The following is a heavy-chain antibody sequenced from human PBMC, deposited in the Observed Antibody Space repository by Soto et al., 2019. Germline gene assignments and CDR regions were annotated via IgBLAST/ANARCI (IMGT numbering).Heavy chain of an antibody. D-gene: IGHD5-18*01. CDR2: ISWDGGST. V-gene: IGHV3-43*01. CDR1: GFTFDDYT. J-gene: IGHJ6*02. CDR3: AKGVVRGYSYGPYYYYYGMDV. Sequence: RGLSCAASGFTFDDYTVHWVRQAPGKGLEWVSLISWDGGSTYYADSVKGRFTISRDNSKNSLYLQMNSLRTEDTALYYCAKGVVRGYSYGPYYYYYGMDVWGQGTTVTVSS.